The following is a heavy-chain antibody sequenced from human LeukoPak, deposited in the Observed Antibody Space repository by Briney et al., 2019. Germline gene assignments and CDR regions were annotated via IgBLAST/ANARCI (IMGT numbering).Heavy chain of an antibody. CDR1: GGSFSGYY. CDR2: INHSGST. CDR3: ARVRGSPGYFDY. V-gene: IGHV4-34*01. J-gene: IGHJ4*02. D-gene: IGHD1-26*01. Sequence: SETLSLTCAVYGGSFSGYYWSWIRQPPWKGLEWIGEINHSGSTNYNPSLKSRVTISVDTSKNQFSLKLSSVTAADTAVYYCARVRGSPGYFDYWGQGTLVTVSS.